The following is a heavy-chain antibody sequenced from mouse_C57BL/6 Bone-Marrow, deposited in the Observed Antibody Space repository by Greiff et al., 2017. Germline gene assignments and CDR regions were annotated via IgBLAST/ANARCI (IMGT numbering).Heavy chain of an antibody. Sequence: EVQLQQSGPELVKPGASVKIPCKASGYTFTDYNMDWVKQSHGKSLEWIGDINPNNGGTIYNQKFKGKATLTVDKSSRTAYMERSSLTSEDTAVYYCARSWDWYFDVWGTGTTVTVSS. V-gene: IGHV1-18*01. CDR1: GYTFTDYN. CDR2: INPNNGGT. J-gene: IGHJ1*03. CDR3: ARSWDWYFDV.